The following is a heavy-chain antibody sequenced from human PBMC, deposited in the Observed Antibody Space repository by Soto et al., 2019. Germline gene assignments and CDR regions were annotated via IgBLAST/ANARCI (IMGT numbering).Heavy chain of an antibody. V-gene: IGHV3-15*01. CDR3: TTVSSIAVAGTFYFDY. CDR1: GFTFSNAW. D-gene: IGHD6-19*01. J-gene: IGHJ4*02. CDR2: IKSKTDGGTT. Sequence: EVQLVESGGGLVKPGGALRLSCAASGFTFSNAWMSWVRRAPGKGLEWVGRIKSKTDGGTTDYAAPVKGRFTISSDDSKNTLYLQMRRLKTDDTAVYYCTTVSSIAVAGTFYFDYWGQGTLVTVSS.